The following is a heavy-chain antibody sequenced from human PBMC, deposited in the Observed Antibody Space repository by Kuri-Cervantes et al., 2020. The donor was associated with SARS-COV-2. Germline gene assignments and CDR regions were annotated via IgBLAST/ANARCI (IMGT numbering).Heavy chain of an antibody. D-gene: IGHD6-19*01. CDR2: IIPIFGTA. V-gene: IGHV1-69*13. J-gene: IGHJ6*02. Sequence: SVKVSCKASGGTFSSYAISWVRQAPGQGLEWMGGIIPIFGTANYAQKFQGRVTITADESTSTAYMELSSLRSEDTAVYYCARDGNPSSGWYYYYYGMDVWGQGTTVTVSS. CDR1: GGTFSSYA. CDR3: ARDGNPSSGWYYYYYGMDV.